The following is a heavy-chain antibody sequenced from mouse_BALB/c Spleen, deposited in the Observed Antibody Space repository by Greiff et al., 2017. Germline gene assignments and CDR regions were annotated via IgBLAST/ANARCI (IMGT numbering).Heavy chain of an antibody. CDR3: VRNFPITTGAWFAY. J-gene: IGHJ3*01. D-gene: IGHD1-2*01. CDR1: GFSLTSYD. Sequence: VMLVESGPGLVAPSQSLSITCTVSGFSLTSYDISWIRQPPGKGLEWLGVIWTGGGTNYNSAFMSRLSISKDNSKSQVFLKMYSLQTDDTAIYYCVRNFPITTGAWFAYWGQGTLVTVSA. CDR2: IWTGGGT. V-gene: IGHV2-9-2*01.